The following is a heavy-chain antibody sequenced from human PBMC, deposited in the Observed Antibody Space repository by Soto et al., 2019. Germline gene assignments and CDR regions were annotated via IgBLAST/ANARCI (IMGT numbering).Heavy chain of an antibody. J-gene: IGHJ3*02. CDR3: AKNYRNAFDI. V-gene: IGHV4-59*01. CDR1: GGSISSYY. CDR2: IYYSGST. D-gene: IGHD1-7*01. Sequence: SETLSLTCTVSGGSISSYYWSWIRQPPGKGLEWIGYIYYSGSTNYNPSLKSRVTISVDTSKNQFSLKLSSVTAADTAVYYCAKNYRNAFDIWGQGTTVTVSS.